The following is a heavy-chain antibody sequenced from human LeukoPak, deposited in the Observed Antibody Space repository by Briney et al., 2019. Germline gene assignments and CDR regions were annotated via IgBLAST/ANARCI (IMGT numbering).Heavy chain of an antibody. CDR1: GYTFTSYG. CDR2: ISAYNGNT. Sequence: SVKVSCKASGYTFTSYGISWVRQAPGQGLEWMGWISAYNGNTNYAQKLQGRVTMTTDTSTSTAYMALRSLRSDDTAVYSCARNQGDRVDFGYWGQGTLVTVPS. D-gene: IGHD1-14*01. CDR3: ARNQGDRVDFGY. V-gene: IGHV1-18*01. J-gene: IGHJ4*02.